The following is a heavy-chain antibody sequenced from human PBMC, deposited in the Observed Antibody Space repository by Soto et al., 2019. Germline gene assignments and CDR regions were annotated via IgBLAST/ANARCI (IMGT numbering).Heavy chain of an antibody. V-gene: IGHV1-69*04. CDR3: AREPMATTYYYYYYMDV. Sequence: SVKVSCKASGGTFSSHTISWGRQAPGQGLEWMGRIIPILGIANYAQKFQGRVTITADKSTSTAYMELSSLRSEDTAVYYCAREPMATTYYYYYYMDVWGKGTTVT. D-gene: IGHD5-12*01. J-gene: IGHJ6*03. CDR2: IIPILGIA. CDR1: GGTFSSHT.